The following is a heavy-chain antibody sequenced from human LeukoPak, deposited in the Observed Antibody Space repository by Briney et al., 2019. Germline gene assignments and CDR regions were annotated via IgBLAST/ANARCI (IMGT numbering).Heavy chain of an antibody. CDR1: GGSFSGYY. CDR3: ARDNGSSGKFDY. CDR2: INHSGST. V-gene: IGHV4-34*01. D-gene: IGHD6-6*01. J-gene: IGHJ4*02. Sequence: PSETLSLTCAVYGGSFSGYYWSWIRQPPGKGLEWIGEINHSGSTNYNPSLKSRVTISVDTSKNQFSLKLSSVTAADTAVYYCARDNGSSGKFDYWGQGTLVTVSS.